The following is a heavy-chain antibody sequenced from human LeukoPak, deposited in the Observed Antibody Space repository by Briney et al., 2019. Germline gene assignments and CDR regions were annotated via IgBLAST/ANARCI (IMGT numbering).Heavy chain of an antibody. Sequence: ASVKVSCKASGYTFTCYYIHWVRQAPGQGLEWMGWINPYSGATNYAPKFQGRVTMTRDTSISRGYMELSRVRSDDTAVYYCARQSGAGNWFDPWGQGTLVTVSS. J-gene: IGHJ5*02. D-gene: IGHD3-10*01. CDR1: GYTFTCYY. CDR3: ARQSGAGNWFDP. V-gene: IGHV1-2*02. CDR2: INPYSGAT.